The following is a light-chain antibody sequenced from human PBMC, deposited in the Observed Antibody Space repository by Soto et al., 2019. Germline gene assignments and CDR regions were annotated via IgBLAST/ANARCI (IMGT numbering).Light chain of an antibody. CDR2: AAS. CDR3: QQSYSTPYT. J-gene: IGKJ2*01. Sequence: DIQMTQSPSSLSASVGDRVTITCRASQSISSYLNWYQQKPGKAPKLLIYAASSLQSGVPSRFSGSGSGIDFTLTISSLQPEDFATDYCQQSYSTPYTFGQGTKLEIK. CDR1: QSISSY. V-gene: IGKV1-39*01.